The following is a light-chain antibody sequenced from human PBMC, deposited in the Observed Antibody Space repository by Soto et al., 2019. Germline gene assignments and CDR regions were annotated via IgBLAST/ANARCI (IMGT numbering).Light chain of an antibody. CDR2: EGS. CDR3: CSYAGSSTSYV. Sequence: QSALTQPASVSGSPGQSITISCTGASSDVGSYNLVSWYRQHPGKAPKLMIYEGSKRPSGVSNRFSGSKSGNTASLTISGLQAEHEADYYCCSYAGSSTSYVFGTGTKLTVL. V-gene: IGLV2-23*01. CDR1: SSDVGSYNL. J-gene: IGLJ1*01.